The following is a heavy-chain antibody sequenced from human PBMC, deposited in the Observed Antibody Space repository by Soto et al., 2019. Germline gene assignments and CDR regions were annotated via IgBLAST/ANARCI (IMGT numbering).Heavy chain of an antibody. V-gene: IGHV3-48*01. CDR1: GFTFSSYS. Sequence: PGGSLRLSCAASGFTFSSYSMNWVRQAPGKGLEWVSYISSSSTIYYADSVKGRFTISRDNAKNSLYLQMNSLRAEDTAVYYCARDTPYYYYYMDVWGKGTTVTVSS. CDR2: ISSSSTI. D-gene: IGHD2-15*01. CDR3: ARDTPYYYYYMDV. J-gene: IGHJ6*03.